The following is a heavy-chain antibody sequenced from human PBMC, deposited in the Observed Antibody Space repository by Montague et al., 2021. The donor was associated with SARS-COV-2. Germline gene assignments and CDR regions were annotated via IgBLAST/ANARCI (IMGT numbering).Heavy chain of an antibody. CDR2: ISWNSGSI. CDR1: GFTFDDYA. V-gene: IGHV3-9*01. CDR3: AKDRSLPSLWLGVLSWGGLDY. J-gene: IGHJ4*02. D-gene: IGHD3-10*01. Sequence: SLRLSCAASGFTFDDYAMHWVRQAPGKGLEWVSGISWNSGSIGYADSVKGRFTISRDNAKNSLYLQMNSLRAEDTALYYCAKDRSLPSLWLGVLSWGGLDYWGQGTLVTVSS.